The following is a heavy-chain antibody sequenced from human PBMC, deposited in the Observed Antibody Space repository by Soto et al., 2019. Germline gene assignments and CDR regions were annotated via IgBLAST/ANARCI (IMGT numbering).Heavy chain of an antibody. CDR1: GGSISSGDYY. Sequence: PSETLSLTCTVSGGSISSGDYYWSWIRQPPGKGLEWIGYIYYSGSTYYNPSLKSRVTISVDTSKNQFSLKLSSVTAADTAVSYCASSWGRDEYYFDYWGQGTLVTVSS. J-gene: IGHJ4*02. CDR2: IYYSGST. CDR3: ASSWGRDEYYFDY. V-gene: IGHV4-30-4*01. D-gene: IGHD3-16*01.